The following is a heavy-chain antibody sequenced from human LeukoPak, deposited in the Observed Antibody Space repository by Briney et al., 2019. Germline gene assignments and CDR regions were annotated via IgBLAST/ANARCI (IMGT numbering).Heavy chain of an antibody. V-gene: IGHV3-23*01. CDR1: GFTFSSYW. CDR2: ISGGGDLS. CDR3: ARCTSSCYRGRFDS. Sequence: GGSLRLSCAASGFTFSSYWMSWVRQAPGKGLQWVSVISGGGDLSDYADSVKGRFTISRDNSRGTLYLQMNSLRAEDSALYYCARCTSSCYRGRFDSWGQGTLVTVSS. J-gene: IGHJ5*01. D-gene: IGHD3-22*01.